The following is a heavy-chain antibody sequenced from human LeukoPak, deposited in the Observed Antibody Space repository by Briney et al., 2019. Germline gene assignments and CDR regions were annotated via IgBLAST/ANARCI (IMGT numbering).Heavy chain of an antibody. CDR2: IYYSGST. Sequence: SETLSLTCTVSGGSISSHYWSWIRQPPGKGLEWIGYIYYSGSTNYNPSLKSRVTISVDTSKNQFSLKLSSVTAADTAVYYCARSKRQNYYYYYMDVWGKGTTVTVSS. CDR3: ARSKRQNYYYYYMDV. J-gene: IGHJ6*03. CDR1: GGSISSHY. V-gene: IGHV4-59*11.